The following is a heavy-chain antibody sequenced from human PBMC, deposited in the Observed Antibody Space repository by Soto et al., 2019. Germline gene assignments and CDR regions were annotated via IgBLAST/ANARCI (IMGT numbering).Heavy chain of an antibody. CDR1: GFTFSSYW. V-gene: IGHV3-74*01. CDR3: ARIIGYGYHYYGMDV. CDR2: INSDGSST. J-gene: IGHJ6*02. D-gene: IGHD5-18*01. Sequence: GGSLRLSCAASGFTFSSYWMHWVRQGPGKGLVWVSRINSDGSSTTYADSVKGRFTISRDNAKNTLYLQMNSLRAEDTAVYYCARIIGYGYHYYGMDVWGQGTTVTVSS.